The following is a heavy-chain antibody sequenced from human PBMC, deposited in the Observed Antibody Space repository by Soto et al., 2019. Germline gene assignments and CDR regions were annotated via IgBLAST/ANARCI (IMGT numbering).Heavy chain of an antibody. CDR1: GFTFSNAW. CDR3: TTELPGDV. V-gene: IGHV3-15*07. Sequence: GGSLRLSCAASGFTFSNAWMNWVRQAPGKGLERVGRIKSKTHGGTIDYATPVKGRFTISRDDSKNTLYLQMTSLKTEDTAVYYCTTELPGDVWGQGTTVTVSS. D-gene: IGHD3-10*01. CDR2: IKSKTHGGTI. J-gene: IGHJ6*02.